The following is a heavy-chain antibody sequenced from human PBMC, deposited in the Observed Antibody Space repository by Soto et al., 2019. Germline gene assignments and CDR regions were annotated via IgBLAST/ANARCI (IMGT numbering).Heavy chain of an antibody. CDR1: GYTFTSYG. D-gene: IGHD2-21*01. Sequence: QVQLVQSGAEVKKPGASVKVSCKASGYTFTSYGISWVRQAPGQGLEWMGWISAYNGNTNYAQKLQGRVTMTTDTATSTAYMELRSLRSDDTAVYYCARLHGSGDLGYYYYYGMDVWGQGTTVTVSS. J-gene: IGHJ6*02. V-gene: IGHV1-18*04. CDR2: ISAYNGNT. CDR3: ARLHGSGDLGYYYYYGMDV.